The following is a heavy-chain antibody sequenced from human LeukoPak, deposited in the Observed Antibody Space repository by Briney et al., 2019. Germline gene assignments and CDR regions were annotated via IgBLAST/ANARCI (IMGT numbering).Heavy chain of an antibody. D-gene: IGHD3-3*01. CDR3: ATERLGIFEF. V-gene: IGHV3-11*05. Sequence: GGSLRLSCTASTFTFSDDYMGWIRQAPGKGPEWVSSISPGSSYKFCADSVEGRFTISRDDAKNSVYLQMNNLRVDDAAVYYCATERLGIFEFWGQGSLVTVSS. CDR2: ISPGSSYK. CDR1: TFTFSDDY. J-gene: IGHJ4*02.